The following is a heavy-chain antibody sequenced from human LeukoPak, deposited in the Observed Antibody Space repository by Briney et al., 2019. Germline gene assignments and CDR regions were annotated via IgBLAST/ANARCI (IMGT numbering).Heavy chain of an antibody. Sequence: ASVKVSCKASGYTFTGYYMHWVRQAPGQGLEWMGWINPNSGGTNYAQKFQGRVTMTRDTSISTAYMELSRLRSDDTAMYYCARQALFTGEFEYWGQGTLVTVSS. J-gene: IGHJ4*02. CDR1: GYTFTGYY. D-gene: IGHD3-16*01. V-gene: IGHV1-2*02. CDR3: ARQALFTGEFEY. CDR2: INPNSGGT.